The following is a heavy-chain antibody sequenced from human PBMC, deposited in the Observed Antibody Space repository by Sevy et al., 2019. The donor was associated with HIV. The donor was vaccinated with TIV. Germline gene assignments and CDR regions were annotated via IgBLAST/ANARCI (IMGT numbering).Heavy chain of an antibody. CDR2: ISSSGSTI. V-gene: IGHV3-11*01. CDR3: ARGVRSSGGALFYYYMDV. J-gene: IGHJ6*03. Sequence: GGSLRLSCAASGFTFSDYYMSWIRQAPGKGLEWVSYISSSGSTIYYAGSVKGRFTISRDNAKNSLYLQMNSLRAEDTAVYYCARGVRSSGGALFYYYMDVWGKGTTVTVSS. CDR1: GFTFSDYY. D-gene: IGHD6-6*01.